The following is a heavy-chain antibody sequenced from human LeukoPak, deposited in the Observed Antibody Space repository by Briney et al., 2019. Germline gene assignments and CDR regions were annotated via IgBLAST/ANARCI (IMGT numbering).Heavy chain of an antibody. CDR2: TIPIFGTA. D-gene: IGHD6-19*01. CDR3: ASGYSSGWYPPNYYYYGMDV. J-gene: IGHJ6*02. CDR1: GGTXSSYA. V-gene: IGHV1-69*13. Sequence: SVKVSCKASGGTXSSYAISWVRQAPGQGLEWMGGTIPIFGTAHYAQKFQGRVTITADESTSTANMELSSPRSEDTAVYYCASGYSSGWYPPNYYYYGMDVWGQGTTVTVSS.